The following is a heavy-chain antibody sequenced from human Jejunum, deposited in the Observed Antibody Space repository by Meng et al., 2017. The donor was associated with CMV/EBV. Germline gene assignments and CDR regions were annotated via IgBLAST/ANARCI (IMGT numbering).Heavy chain of an antibody. V-gene: IGHV3-48*04. Sequence: SCAASGLTFSTEHRNWVRQDPGKGLEWVSYISSGSGTIYYADYVRGRFTVSRDNAKTSLYLQMNSLRAEDTAVYYCARGGSYSPDYWGQGTLVTVSS. J-gene: IGHJ4*02. CDR1: GLTFSTEH. D-gene: IGHD1-26*01. CDR2: ISSGSGTI. CDR3: ARGGSYSPDY.